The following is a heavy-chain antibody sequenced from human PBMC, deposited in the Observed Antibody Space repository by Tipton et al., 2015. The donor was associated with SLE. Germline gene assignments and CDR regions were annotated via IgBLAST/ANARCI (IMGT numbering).Heavy chain of an antibody. Sequence: SLRLSCAASGFTFSDYYMTWLRQAPGKGLEWVSYMSSTGRTIYYADSVKGRFTISRDNAKNSLFLQMNSLSAGDTAVYYCARGMVTWRGAILGVDVWGQGTTVNVSS. CDR3: ARGMVTWRGAILGVDV. CDR2: MSSTGRTI. V-gene: IGHV3-11*01. J-gene: IGHJ6*02. CDR1: GFTFSDYY. D-gene: IGHD2-21*02.